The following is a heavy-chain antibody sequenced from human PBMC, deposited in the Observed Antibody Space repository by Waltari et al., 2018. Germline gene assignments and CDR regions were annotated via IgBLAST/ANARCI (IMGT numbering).Heavy chain of an antibody. D-gene: IGHD6-19*01. CDR2: ISYDGSNK. V-gene: IGHV3-30*01. J-gene: IGHJ4*02. CDR1: GFTFSSYA. Sequence: QVQLVESGGGVVQPGRSLRLSCAASGFTFSSYAMHWVRQAPGKGLEWVEVISYDGSNKYYADSVKGRFTISRDNSKNTLYLQMNSLRAEDTAVYYCARDSQYSSGWYRADYFDYWGQGTLVTVSS. CDR3: ARDSQYSSGWYRADYFDY.